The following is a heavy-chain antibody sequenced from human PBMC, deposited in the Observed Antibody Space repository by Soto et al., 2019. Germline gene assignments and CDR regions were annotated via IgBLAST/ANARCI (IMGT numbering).Heavy chain of an antibody. Sequence: QLQLQESGPGLVKPSETLSLTCTVSGGSISGSDYHWGWIRQPPGKGLDWIGSIYYTGRTYYNPSLNGRVTIYLATSKNQFSLNLNSVTAADTPVYYFPSFFDSWGQGTLVTVSS. CDR1: GGSISGSDYH. J-gene: IGHJ4*02. CDR2: IYYTGRT. V-gene: IGHV4-39*01. CDR3: PSFFDS.